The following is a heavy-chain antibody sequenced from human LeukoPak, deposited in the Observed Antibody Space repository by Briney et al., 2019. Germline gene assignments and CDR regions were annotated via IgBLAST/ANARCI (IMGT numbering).Heavy chain of an antibody. Sequence: ASVKVSCKASGYTFTGHYMHWVRQAPGQGLEWMGWINPNNGGTNYAQKFQGRVTMTRDTSISTAYMELSRLRSDDTAVYYCASGTRIAVAGTFMDVWGQGTTVTVSS. CDR1: GYTFTGHY. D-gene: IGHD6-19*01. V-gene: IGHV1-2*02. CDR3: ASGTRIAVAGTFMDV. CDR2: INPNNGGT. J-gene: IGHJ6*02.